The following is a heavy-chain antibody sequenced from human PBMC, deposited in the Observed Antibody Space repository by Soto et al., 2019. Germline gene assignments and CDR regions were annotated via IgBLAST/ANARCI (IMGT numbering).Heavy chain of an antibody. V-gene: IGHV1-8*01. D-gene: IGHD3-16*01. CDR2: MNPDSGNT. J-gene: IGHJ5*02. CDR3: ARDRFRRTWFDP. Sequence: QVQLVQSGAEVKKPGASVKVSCKASGYTFTNYDIHWVRQATGQGLEWMGWMNPDSGNTGQSKQFQGRVTMTRDTSINTAYMEMSSLRLEDSAVYYCARDRFRRTWFDPWGQGTLVTVSS. CDR1: GYTFTNYD.